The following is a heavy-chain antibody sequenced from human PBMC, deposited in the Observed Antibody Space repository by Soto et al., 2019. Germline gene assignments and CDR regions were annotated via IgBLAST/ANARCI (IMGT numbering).Heavy chain of an antibody. D-gene: IGHD5-12*01. CDR3: VRDSPIESTYSDYDGIDY. Sequence: ASVKVSCKASGYTFTSYGISWVRQAPGQGLEWMGWISAYNGNTNYAQKLQGRVTMTTDTSTSTAYMELRSLRSDDTAVYYCVRDSPIESTYSDYDGIDYWGQGTLVTVSS. CDR2: ISAYNGNT. V-gene: IGHV1-18*01. J-gene: IGHJ4*02. CDR1: GYTFTSYG.